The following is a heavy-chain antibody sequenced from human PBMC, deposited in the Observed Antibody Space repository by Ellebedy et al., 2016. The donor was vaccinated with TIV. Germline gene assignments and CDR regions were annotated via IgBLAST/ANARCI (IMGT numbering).Heavy chain of an antibody. CDR3: AKDVPRYYSDWNYAFDY. CDR2: ISGSGGGT. CDR1: GFTFSSYV. Sequence: PGGSLRLSCAASGFTFSSYVMSWVRQAPGKGLEWVSGISGSGGGTYYADSVKGRFTISRDNSKNTLYLQMNSLRAEDTAVYYCAKDVPRYYSDWNYAFDYWGQGTLVTVSS. D-gene: IGHD1-7*01. V-gene: IGHV3-23*01. J-gene: IGHJ4*02.